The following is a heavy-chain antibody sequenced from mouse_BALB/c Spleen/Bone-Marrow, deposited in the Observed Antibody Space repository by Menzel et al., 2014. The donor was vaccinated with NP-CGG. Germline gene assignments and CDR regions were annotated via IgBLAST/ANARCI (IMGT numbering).Heavy chain of an antibody. Sequence: VTLVESGAELVRPGTSVKVSCKASGYAFTNYLIEWVKQRPGQGLEWIGVINPGSGGTNYNEKFKGKATLTADNSSNTAYMHLSSLTSDDSAVYFCARGGHGSYWGQGTTLTVSS. J-gene: IGHJ2*01. CDR1: GYAFTNYL. CDR3: ARGGHGSY. CDR2: INPGSGGT. V-gene: IGHV1-54*03. D-gene: IGHD2-2*01.